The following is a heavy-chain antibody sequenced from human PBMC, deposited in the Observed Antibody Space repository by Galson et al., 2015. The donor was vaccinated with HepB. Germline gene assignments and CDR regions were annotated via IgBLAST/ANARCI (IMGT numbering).Heavy chain of an antibody. Sequence: SLRLSCATSQFTFSTYSMNWVRQAPGKGLEWVASIKHDGTEKYYVDSVKGRFTISRDNAKNSRYLQMNSLRVEDTAVYYCARGREGSGWDGAFDIWGQGTMVTVSS. CDR2: IKHDGTEK. V-gene: IGHV3-7*03. CDR1: QFTFSTYS. CDR3: ARGREGSGWDGAFDI. J-gene: IGHJ3*02. D-gene: IGHD6-19*01.